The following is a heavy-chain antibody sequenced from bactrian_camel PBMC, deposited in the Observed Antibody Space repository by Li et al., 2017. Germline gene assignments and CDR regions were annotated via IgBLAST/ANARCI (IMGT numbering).Heavy chain of an antibody. V-gene: IGHV3-2*01. CDR3: VRGWDDDTWSFNY. J-gene: IGHJ4*01. CDR1: GFSFRDYY. CDR2: IFSDGSLP. D-gene: IGHD6*01. Sequence: HVQLVESGGGLVQPGGSLRLSCAASGFSFRDYYMAWVRQAPGKGLEWVSTIFSDGSLPYYADSVKGRFTISRDNAKNTVYLQMNSLKSEDTAVYYCVRGWDDDTWSFNYWGQGTQVTVS.